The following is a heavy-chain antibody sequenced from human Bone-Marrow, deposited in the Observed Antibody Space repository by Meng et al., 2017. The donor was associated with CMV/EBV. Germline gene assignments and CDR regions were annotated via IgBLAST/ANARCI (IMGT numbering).Heavy chain of an antibody. CDR2: IRSKANSYAT. Sequence: GESLRLSCAASGFTFSGSAMHWVRQASGKGLEWVGRIRSKANSYATAYAASVKGRFTISRDDSKNTAYLQMNSLKTEDTAVYYCTRLTYYYDSSGLNDAFDIWGQGTMVTVSS. V-gene: IGHV3-73*01. D-gene: IGHD3-22*01. CDR1: GFTFSGSA. J-gene: IGHJ3*02. CDR3: TRLTYYYDSSGLNDAFDI.